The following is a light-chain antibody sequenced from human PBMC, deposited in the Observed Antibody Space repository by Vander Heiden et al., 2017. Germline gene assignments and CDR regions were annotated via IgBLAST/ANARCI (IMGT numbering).Light chain of an antibody. Sequence: IQMTPTPSSLSASVGDRVTITCRASQSISSYLDWYQQKPGKAPKLLIYAASSLESGVPSRFSGSGSGTDFTLTISSLQPEDFATYYCQQYYSTPRTFGEGTKVEIK. CDR1: QSISSY. CDR2: AAS. CDR3: QQYYSTPRT. J-gene: IGKJ4*01. V-gene: IGKV1-39*01.